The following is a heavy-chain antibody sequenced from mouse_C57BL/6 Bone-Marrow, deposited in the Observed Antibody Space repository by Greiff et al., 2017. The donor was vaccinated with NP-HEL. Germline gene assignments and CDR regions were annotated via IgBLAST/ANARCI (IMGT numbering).Heavy chain of an antibody. J-gene: IGHJ1*03. CDR2: IGPGSGST. CDR3: ARWGYYGSSYRYFDV. Sequence: QVQLQQSGAELVKPGASVKISCKASGYTFTDYYINWVKQRPGQGLEWIGKIGPGSGSTYYNAKFKGKATLTADKSSSTAYMQLSSLTSEDSAVYFCARWGYYGSSYRYFDVWGTGTTVTVSS. CDR1: GYTFTDYY. D-gene: IGHD1-1*01. V-gene: IGHV1-77*01.